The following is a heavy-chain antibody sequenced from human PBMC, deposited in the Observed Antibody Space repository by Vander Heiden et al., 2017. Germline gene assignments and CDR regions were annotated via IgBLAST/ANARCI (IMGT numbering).Heavy chain of an antibody. Sequence: EAQLVESGGNLAQPGRSLRLSCAASGFKFDDHAMHWVRQRPGKGREWVAGISWNGDSIGYADSVKGRFIISRDNAKNSVYLQMNSLRPEDTALYYCAKDMRAVYYYGMDVWGQGIPVTVSS. V-gene: IGHV3-9*01. CDR2: ISWNGDSI. CDR1: GFKFDDHA. CDR3: AKDMRAVYYYGMDV. J-gene: IGHJ6*02.